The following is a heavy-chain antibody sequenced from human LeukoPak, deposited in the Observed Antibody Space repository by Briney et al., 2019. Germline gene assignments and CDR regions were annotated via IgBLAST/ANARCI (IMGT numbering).Heavy chain of an antibody. J-gene: IGHJ4*02. V-gene: IGHV3-21*01. CDR2: ISSSSSYI. Sequence: PGGSLRLSCAASGFTFSSYSMNWVRQAPGKGLEGVSSISSSSSYIYYADSVKGRFTISRDNAKNSLYLQMNSLRAEDTAVYYCNPYYYDSSGYYYDYWGQGTLVTVSS. D-gene: IGHD3-22*01. CDR1: GFTFSSYS. CDR3: NPYYYDSSGYYYDY.